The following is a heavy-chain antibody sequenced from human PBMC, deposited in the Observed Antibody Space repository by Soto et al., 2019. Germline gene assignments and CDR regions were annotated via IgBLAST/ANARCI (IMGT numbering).Heavy chain of an antibody. CDR1: GFTSSSYA. J-gene: IGHJ4*02. CDR3: AKDRDYYGSGRPFDY. D-gene: IGHD3-10*01. Sequence: QPGGSLRLSCAASGFTSSSYAMSWVRQAPGKGLEWVSAMSSSGGSTYYADSVKGRFTISRDSSKNTLYLHMNSLRAEDTAVYYCAKDRDYYGSGRPFDYWGQGTLVTVSS. V-gene: IGHV3-23*01. CDR2: MSSSGGST.